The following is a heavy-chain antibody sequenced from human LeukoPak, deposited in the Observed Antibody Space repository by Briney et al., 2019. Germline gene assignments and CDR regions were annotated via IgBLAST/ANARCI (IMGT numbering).Heavy chain of an antibody. D-gene: IGHD3-22*01. CDR2: ISAYNGNT. CDR1: GYTFTSYG. Sequence: ASVKVSCKASGYTFTSYGISWVRQAPGQGLEWMGWISAYNGNTNYAQKLQGRVTMTTDTSTSTAYMELRSLRSDDTAVYYCVRDEGYYYDSSDLDYWGQGTLVTVSS. J-gene: IGHJ4*02. CDR3: VRDEGYYYDSSDLDY. V-gene: IGHV1-18*01.